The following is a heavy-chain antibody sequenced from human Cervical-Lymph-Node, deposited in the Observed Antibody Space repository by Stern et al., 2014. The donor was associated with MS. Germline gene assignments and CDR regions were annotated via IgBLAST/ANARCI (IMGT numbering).Heavy chain of an antibody. CDR2: MNPNSGHT. V-gene: IGHV1-8*01. J-gene: IGHJ6*02. CDR1: GYSFTNYD. D-gene: IGHD1-7*01. Sequence: VQLVESGAEVKKPGASVKVSCKASGYSFTNYDINSVRQAPGQGIEWMGWMNPNSGHTGLKPKFQGRVTMTRNTSMSTAYMQMSSLTSEDTAVYYCVREDRNFHYYGMDVWGQGTTLTVSS. CDR3: VREDRNFHYYGMDV.